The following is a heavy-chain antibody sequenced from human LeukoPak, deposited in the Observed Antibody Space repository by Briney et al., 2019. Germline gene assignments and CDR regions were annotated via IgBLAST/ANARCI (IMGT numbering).Heavy chain of an antibody. CDR2: IYYSGST. CDR3: ARHRRIAAAGIRGYDY. Sequence: SETLSLTCTVSGASISSTTYYWGWIRQPPRKGLEWIASIYYSGSTYYNPSLKSRVTISVDTSKNQFSLKLSSVTAADTAVYYCARHRRIAAAGIRGYDYWGQGTLVTVSS. CDR1: GASISSTTYY. D-gene: IGHD6-13*01. V-gene: IGHV4-39*01. J-gene: IGHJ4*02.